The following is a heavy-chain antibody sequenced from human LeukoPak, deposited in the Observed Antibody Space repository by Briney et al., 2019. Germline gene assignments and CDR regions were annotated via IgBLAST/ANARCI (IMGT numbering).Heavy chain of an antibody. CDR1: GYSISSGYY. J-gene: IGHJ3*02. CDR2: IYYSGST. D-gene: IGHD3-16*02. V-gene: IGHV4-38-2*02. CDR3: ARVIDTFGGVIVPRGDAFDI. Sequence: KPSETLSLTCTVSGYSISSGYYWGWIRQPPGKGLEWIGYIYYSGSTNYNPSLKSRVTISVDTSKNQFSLKLSSVTAADTAVYYCARVIDTFGGVIVPRGDAFDIWGQGTMVTVSS.